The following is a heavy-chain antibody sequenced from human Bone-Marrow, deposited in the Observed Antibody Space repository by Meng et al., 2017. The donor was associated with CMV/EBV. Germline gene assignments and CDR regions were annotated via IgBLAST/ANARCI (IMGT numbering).Heavy chain of an antibody. CDR3: ARGEGYSSSWSDPFDY. J-gene: IGHJ4*02. CDR2: IIPIFGTA. CDR1: GGTFSSYA. Sequence: QVQLVRSGAEVKKPGSSVKVSCKAYGGTFSSYAISWVRQAPGQGLEWMGGIIPIFGTANYAQKFQGRVTITADESTSTAYMELSSLRSEDTAVYYCARGEGYSSSWSDPFDYWGQGTLVTVSS. V-gene: IGHV1-69*12. D-gene: IGHD6-13*01.